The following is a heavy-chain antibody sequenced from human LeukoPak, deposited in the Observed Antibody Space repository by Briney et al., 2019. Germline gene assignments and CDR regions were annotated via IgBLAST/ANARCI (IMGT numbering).Heavy chain of an antibody. J-gene: IGHJ4*02. V-gene: IGHV3-23*01. CDR2: ISGSGAST. D-gene: IGHD1-26*01. CDR1: GFTFSSYA. CDR3: TKGIDSGAYSVDY. Sequence: GGSLRLSCAASGFTFSSYAMNWVRQAPGKGLEWVSAISGSGASTYYADSVKGRFTISRDNPKNTLYLQMNSLRAEDTAVYFCTKGIDSGAYSVDYWGQGTLVTVSS.